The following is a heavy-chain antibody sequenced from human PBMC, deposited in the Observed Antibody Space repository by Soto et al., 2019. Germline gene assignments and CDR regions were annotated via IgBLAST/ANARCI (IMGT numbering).Heavy chain of an antibody. D-gene: IGHD3-9*01. J-gene: IGHJ6*02. Sequence: GGSLRLSCAASGFTFSSYAMSWVRQAPGKGLEWVSAISGSGGSTYYADSVKGRFTISRDNSKNTLYLQMSSLRAEDTAVYYCAKDYVLRYFDWTPESDYYYYGMDVWGQGTTVTVSS. CDR2: ISGSGGST. V-gene: IGHV3-23*01. CDR3: AKDYVLRYFDWTPESDYYYYGMDV. CDR1: GFTFSSYA.